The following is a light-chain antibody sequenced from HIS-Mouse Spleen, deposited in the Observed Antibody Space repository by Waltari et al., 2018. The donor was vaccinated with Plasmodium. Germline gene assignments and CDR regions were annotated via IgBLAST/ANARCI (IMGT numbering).Light chain of an antibody. Sequence: SYELTQPPSVSVSPGQTASITCSGDKLGDKYACWYQQKPGQSPVLVSYQDSKRPSGMPAGFSGSNPGNTDTLTISGTQAMDEADYYCQAWDSSTVVFGGGTKLTVL. CDR2: QDS. J-gene: IGLJ2*01. CDR1: KLGDKY. V-gene: IGLV3-1*01. CDR3: QAWDSSTVV.